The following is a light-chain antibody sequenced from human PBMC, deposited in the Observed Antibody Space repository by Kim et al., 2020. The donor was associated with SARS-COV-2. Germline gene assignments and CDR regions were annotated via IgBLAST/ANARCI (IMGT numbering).Light chain of an antibody. V-gene: IGKV1-39*01. CDR2: AAS. J-gene: IGKJ2*01. CDR1: QSISTY. Sequence: SASVGDRVTITCRASQSISTYLNWYQQKPGKAPKLLIYAASSLQSGVPSRFSGSGSGTDFTLAISSLQPEDFATYYCQQSYSILYTFGQGTKLEIK. CDR3: QQSYSILYT.